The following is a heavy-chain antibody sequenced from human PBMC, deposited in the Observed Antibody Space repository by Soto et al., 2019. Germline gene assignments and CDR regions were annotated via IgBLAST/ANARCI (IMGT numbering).Heavy chain of an antibody. Sequence: EVQLLESGGGLVRPGGSLRLSCAASAFTFTNYAMNWVRQAPGKGLEWVSVISGSGGSASYADSVQGRFTISRDNSKNTLYLQMNSLRAEDTAVYYCAREWSSSWYYYYGMDVWGQGTTVTVSS. CDR3: AREWSSSWYYYYGMDV. J-gene: IGHJ6*02. D-gene: IGHD6-13*01. V-gene: IGHV3-23*01. CDR2: ISGSGGSA. CDR1: AFTFTNYA.